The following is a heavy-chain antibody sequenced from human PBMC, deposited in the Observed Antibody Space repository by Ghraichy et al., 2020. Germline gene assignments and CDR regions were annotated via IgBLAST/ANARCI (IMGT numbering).Heavy chain of an antibody. V-gene: IGHV1-8*01. CDR1: GYTFTSYD. Sequence: ASVKVSCKASGYTFTSYDINWVRQATGQGLEWMGWMNPNSGNTGYAQKFQGRVTMTRNTSISTAYMELSSLRSEDTAVYYCARPHPGATPFWDWGQGTLVTVSS. CDR3: ARPHPGATPFWD. D-gene: IGHD1-26*01. J-gene: IGHJ4*02. CDR2: MNPNSGNT.